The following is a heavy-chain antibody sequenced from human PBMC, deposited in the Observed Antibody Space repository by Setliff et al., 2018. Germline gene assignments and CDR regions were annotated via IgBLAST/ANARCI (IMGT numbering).Heavy chain of an antibody. CDR2: INDGNGNI. CDR3: ASGDVYSGSSYHFDY. CDR1: GYTFISYY. D-gene: IGHD1-26*01. Sequence: ASLKVSCNASGYTFISYYMHGVRQAPGQGLEWMGWINDGNGNIRYSQNFQGRVTITRDTSASTAYMELSSLTSEDTAIYYCASGDVYSGSSYHFDYWGQGTLVTVSS. V-gene: IGHV1-3*01. J-gene: IGHJ4*02.